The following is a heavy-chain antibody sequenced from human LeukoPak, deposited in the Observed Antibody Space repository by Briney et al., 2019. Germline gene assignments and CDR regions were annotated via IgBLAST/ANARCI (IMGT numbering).Heavy chain of an antibody. Sequence: SETLSLTCTVSGGSINDFSWSWIRQPPGKGLEWIGYFYNSGSTNSNSSLKSRVTMSIDTSKNQLSLRLSSVTAADTALYYCARHGEYYAWGNDLLWYLDLWGRGTRVTVSS. CDR2: FYNSGST. V-gene: IGHV4-59*08. CDR1: GGSINDFS. J-gene: IGHJ2*01. CDR3: ARHGEYYAWGNDLLWYLDL. D-gene: IGHD3-16*01.